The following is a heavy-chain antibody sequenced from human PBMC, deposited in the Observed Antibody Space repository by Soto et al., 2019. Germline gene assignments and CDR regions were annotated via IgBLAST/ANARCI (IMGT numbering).Heavy chain of an antibody. V-gene: IGHV1-3*01. CDR3: ARSTMVRGVPVYIDY. CDR2: INAGNGNT. D-gene: IGHD3-10*01. Sequence: QVPLVQSGAEVKKPGASVKVSCKASGYTFTSYAMHRVRQAPGQRLEWMGWINAGNGNTKYSQKFQGRVTITRDTSASTAYMELSSLRSEDTAVYYCARSTMVRGVPVYIDYWGQGTLVTVSS. CDR1: GYTFTSYA. J-gene: IGHJ4*02.